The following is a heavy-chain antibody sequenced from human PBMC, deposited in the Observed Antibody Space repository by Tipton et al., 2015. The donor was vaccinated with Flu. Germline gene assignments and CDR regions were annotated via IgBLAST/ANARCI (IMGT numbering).Heavy chain of an antibody. V-gene: IGHV4-39*07. J-gene: IGHJ5*02. Sequence: LRLSCTVSGGSISSSRYYWGWIRQPPGKGLEWIGSIYHSGTAYYNPSLKSRVTISVDTSKNQSSLKLSSVTAADTAVYYCARYPESNYHWFGPWGQGALVTVSS. CDR3: ARYPESNYHWFGP. D-gene: IGHD4-11*01. CDR2: IYHSGTA. CDR1: GGSISSSRYY.